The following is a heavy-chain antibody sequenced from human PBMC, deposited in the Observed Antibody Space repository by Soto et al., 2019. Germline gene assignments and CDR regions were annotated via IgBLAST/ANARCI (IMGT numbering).Heavy chain of an antibody. Sequence: SVKVSCKASGGTFSSYAISWVRQAPGQGLEWMGGIIPIFGTANYAQKFQGRVTITADESTSTAYMELSSLRSEDTAVYYCARARFGELSPGYYYVMDVWGQGTTVTVSS. CDR2: IIPIFGTA. V-gene: IGHV1-69*13. CDR3: ARARFGELSPGYYYVMDV. CDR1: GGTFSSYA. D-gene: IGHD3-10*01. J-gene: IGHJ6*02.